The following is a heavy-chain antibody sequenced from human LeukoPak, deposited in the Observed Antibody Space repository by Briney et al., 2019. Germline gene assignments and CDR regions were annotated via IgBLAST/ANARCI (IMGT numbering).Heavy chain of an antibody. CDR1: GDSVSSNSAA. CDR2: TYYRSKWYN. CDR3: ARAKGRSPLFDY. J-gene: IGHJ4*02. Sequence: SQTLSLTCAISGDSVSSNSAAWNWIRQSPSRGLEWLGRTYYRSKWYNDYAVSVKGRISINPDTSKNQFSLQLNSVPPEDTAVYYCARAKGRSPLFDYWGQGTLVTVSS. V-gene: IGHV6-1*01. D-gene: IGHD6-13*01.